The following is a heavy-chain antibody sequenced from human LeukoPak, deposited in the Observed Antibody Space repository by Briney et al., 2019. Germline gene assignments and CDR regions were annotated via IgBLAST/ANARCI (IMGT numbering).Heavy chain of an antibody. CDR2: IKQDGSEK. V-gene: IGHV3-7*01. CDR1: GITVSSYW. J-gene: IGHJ4*02. Sequence: PGGSLRLSCVASGITVSSYWMSWVPQGPGKGLEWVANIKQDGSEKYYVDSVKGRFTISRDNAKNSLYLQMNGLRAEDTAVYYGARDTRVGGSFDWGQGTLVTVS. D-gene: IGHD2-15*01. CDR3: ARDTRVGGSFD.